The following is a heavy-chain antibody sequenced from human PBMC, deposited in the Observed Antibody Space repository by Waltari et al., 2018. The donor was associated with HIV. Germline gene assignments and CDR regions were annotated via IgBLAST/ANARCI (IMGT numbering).Heavy chain of an antibody. CDR2: IYYSGST. CDR1: GGSISSSSYY. V-gene: IGHV4-39*01. Sequence: QLQLQESGPGLVKPSETLSLTCTVSGGSISSSSYYWGWIRQPPGKGLEWIGSIYYSGSTYYNPSLKSRVTISVDTSKNQFSLKLSSVTAADTAVYYCARHIGLELRAFDIWGQGTMVTVSS. J-gene: IGHJ3*02. D-gene: IGHD1-7*01. CDR3: ARHIGLELRAFDI.